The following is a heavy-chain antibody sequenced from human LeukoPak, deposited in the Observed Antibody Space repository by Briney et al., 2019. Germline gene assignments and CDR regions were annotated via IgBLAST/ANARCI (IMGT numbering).Heavy chain of an antibody. D-gene: IGHD1-1*01. CDR2: IYTSGNT. V-gene: IGHV4-4*07. Sequence: SETLSLTCTVSGVSISSYYWSWIRQPAGKELEWIGRIYTSGNTNYKPSLKSRLTISVDKSKNHLSLKLSSLTAADTAFYYCAGGPAGTAFDDWGHGTLVTVSS. CDR3: AGGPAGTAFDD. J-gene: IGHJ4*03. CDR1: GVSISSYY.